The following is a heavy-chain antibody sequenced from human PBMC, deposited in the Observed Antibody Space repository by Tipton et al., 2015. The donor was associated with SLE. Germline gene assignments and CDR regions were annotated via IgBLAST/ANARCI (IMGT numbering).Heavy chain of an antibody. J-gene: IGHJ4*02. V-gene: IGHV4-39*07. D-gene: IGHD1-7*01. CDR3: ARDSVELELRGSFDY. CDR1: GGSISSGDYY. CDR2: IYYSGST. Sequence: TLSLTCTVSGGSISSGDYYWGWIRQPPGKGLEWIGKIYYSGSTYYNPSLKSRVTISVDTSKNQFSLKLSSVTAADTAVYYCARDSVELELRGSFDYWGQGTLVTVSS.